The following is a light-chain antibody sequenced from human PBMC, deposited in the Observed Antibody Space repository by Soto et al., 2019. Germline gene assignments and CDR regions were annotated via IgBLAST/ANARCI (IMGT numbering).Light chain of an antibody. CDR2: SAF. J-gene: IGKJ5*01. CDR1: QGISSW. Sequence: QMTQVPSSVSASVGASVKITCRASQGISSWLAWYQQKPGKAPKLLIYSAFTLQTGVPSRFSVRGSRTDFTLTFSSLHPEDLATYYCQQAYRFPVAFGQGTRLEIK. V-gene: IGKV1-12*01. CDR3: QQAYRFPVA.